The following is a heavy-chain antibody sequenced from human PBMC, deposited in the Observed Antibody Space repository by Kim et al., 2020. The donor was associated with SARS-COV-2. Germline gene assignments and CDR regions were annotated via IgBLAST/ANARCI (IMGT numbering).Heavy chain of an antibody. V-gene: IGHV3-30*07. J-gene: IGHJ6*02. Sequence: KGRFTISRDNSKNTLYLQMNSLRAEDTAVYYCARRGRDGYKVYYYYGMDVWGQGTTVTVSS. CDR3: ARRGRDGYKVYYYYGMDV. D-gene: IGHD2-21*01.